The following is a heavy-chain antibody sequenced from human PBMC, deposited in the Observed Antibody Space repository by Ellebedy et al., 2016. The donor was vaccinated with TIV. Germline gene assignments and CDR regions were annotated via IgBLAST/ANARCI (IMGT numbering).Heavy chain of an antibody. V-gene: IGHV3-7*03. CDR3: TRGGPSDY. Sequence: GESLKISCAASGFTFNSYWMSWVRQAPGKGLEWVANINQDGSRIYYVDSVKGRFTISRDNAKNSVYLRMNTLRVEDTAVYHCTRGGPSDYWGQGTLVTVSS. J-gene: IGHJ4*02. CDR2: INQDGSRI. CDR1: GFTFNSYW.